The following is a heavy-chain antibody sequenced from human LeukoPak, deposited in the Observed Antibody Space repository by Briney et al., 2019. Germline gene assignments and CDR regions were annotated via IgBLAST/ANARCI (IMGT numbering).Heavy chain of an antibody. Sequence: SGGSLRLSCVASGFSFRTSWMHWVRQAPGKGLVWVSRIKTDGSGTNYVDSVKGRFTTSRDNAKNTLYLQMNSLRVEDTAVYYCARGVTGIDYWGQGALVTVSS. D-gene: IGHD3-10*01. CDR3: ARGVTGIDY. V-gene: IGHV3-74*01. CDR2: IKTDGSGT. CDR1: GFSFRTSW. J-gene: IGHJ4*02.